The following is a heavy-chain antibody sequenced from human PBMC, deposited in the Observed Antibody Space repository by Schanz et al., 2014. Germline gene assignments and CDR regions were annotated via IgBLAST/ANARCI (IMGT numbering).Heavy chain of an antibody. CDR2: INGYNGHT. J-gene: IGHJ4*02. Sequence: QVQLVQSGPAVKKPGASMKVSCKASGYTFSSYGITWVRQAPGQGLEWMGWINGYNGHTLYAQKFRGRVTMTRNTSMSTAYIELHILTSEDTAVYYCARGRTFDYWGQGTLVTVSS. CDR1: GYTFSSYG. CDR3: ARGRTFDY. V-gene: IGHV1-8*02.